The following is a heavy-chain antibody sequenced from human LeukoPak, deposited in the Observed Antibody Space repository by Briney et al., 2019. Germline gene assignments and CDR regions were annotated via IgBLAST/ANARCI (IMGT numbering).Heavy chain of an antibody. CDR3: AREMLSEDSYGFDAFDI. V-gene: IGHV3-11*01. J-gene: IGHJ3*02. CDR2: ISSSGSTI. CDR1: GFTFSDYY. Sequence: GGSLRLSCAASGFTFSDYYMSWIRQAPGKGLEWVSYISSSGSTIYYADSVKGRFTISRDNAKNSLYLQMNSLRAEDTAVYYCAREMLSEDSYGFDAFDIWGQGTMVTVSS. D-gene: IGHD5-18*01.